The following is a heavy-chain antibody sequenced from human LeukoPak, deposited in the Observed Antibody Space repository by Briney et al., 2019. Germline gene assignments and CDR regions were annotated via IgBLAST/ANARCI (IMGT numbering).Heavy chain of an antibody. CDR2: INPRGGST. CDR3: ATARIYGDYPHNWFGP. Sequence: ASVKVSCKASGYTFTSHFMHWVRQAPGQGLEWMGIINPRGGSTSYTQKFQGRVTMTRDTSTSTVYMELSSLRSEDTAVYYCATARIYGDYPHNWFGPWGQGTLVTVSS. V-gene: IGHV1-46*01. CDR1: GYTFTSHF. D-gene: IGHD4-17*01. J-gene: IGHJ5*02.